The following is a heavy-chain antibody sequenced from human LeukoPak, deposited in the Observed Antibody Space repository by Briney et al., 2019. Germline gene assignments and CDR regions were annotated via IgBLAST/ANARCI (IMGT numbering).Heavy chain of an antibody. V-gene: IGHV4-31*03. CDR2: IYYSGST. CDR1: GGSISSGGYY. Sequence: SQTLSLTCTVSGGSISSGGYYWSWIRQHPGKGLEWIGYIYYSGSTYYNPSLKSRVTISVDTSKNQFSLKLSSVTAADTAVYYCAREEGYYDFWSGYSEKGYYFDYWGQGTLVTVSS. CDR3: AREEGYYDFWSGYSEKGYYFDY. D-gene: IGHD3-3*01. J-gene: IGHJ4*02.